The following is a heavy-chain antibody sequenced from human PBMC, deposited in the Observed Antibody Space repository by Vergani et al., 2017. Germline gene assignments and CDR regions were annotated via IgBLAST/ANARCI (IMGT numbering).Heavy chain of an antibody. CDR2: INHSGST. Sequence: QVQLQQWGAGLLKPSETLSLTCAVYGGSFSDYYWSWIRQPPGKGLEWIGEINHSGSTNYNPSVKTRVTISVGTSKNQFSLKLSSVTAADTAVYYCPRGPSAGWNDGWGQGTLVTVSS. V-gene: IGHV4-34*01. D-gene: IGHD1-1*01. CDR3: PRGPSAGWNDG. CDR1: GGSFSDYY. J-gene: IGHJ4*02.